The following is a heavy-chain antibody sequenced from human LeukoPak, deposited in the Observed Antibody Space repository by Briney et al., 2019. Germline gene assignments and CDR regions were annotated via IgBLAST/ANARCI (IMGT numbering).Heavy chain of an antibody. CDR3: AAGSGWNNDVFDI. V-gene: IGHV3-11*01. Sequence: WGSLRLSCAASGFTFSDHYMSWIRQAPGQGLEWVSYISSSGSTIYYADSVKGRFTISRDDAKNSLYLQMNSLRAEDTAVYYCAAGSGWNNDVFDIWAKGQWSPSLQ. CDR1: GFTFSDHY. CDR2: ISSSGSTI. J-gene: IGHJ3*02. D-gene: IGHD1/OR15-1a*01.